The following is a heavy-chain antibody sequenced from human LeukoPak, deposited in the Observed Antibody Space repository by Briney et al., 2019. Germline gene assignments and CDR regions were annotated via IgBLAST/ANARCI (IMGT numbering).Heavy chain of an antibody. CDR3: AREKPGYYYMDV. Sequence: PGGSLRLSCAASGFTFSSYDMHWVRQATGKGLEWVSAIGTAGDTYYPGSVKGRFTISRENAKNSLYLQMNSLRAGDTAVYYCAREKPGYYYMDVWGTGTTVTVSS. J-gene: IGHJ6*03. CDR2: IGTAGDT. CDR1: GFTFSSYD. V-gene: IGHV3-13*01.